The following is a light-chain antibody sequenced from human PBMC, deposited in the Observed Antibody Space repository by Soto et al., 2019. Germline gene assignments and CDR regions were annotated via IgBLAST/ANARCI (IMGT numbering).Light chain of an antibody. CDR3: QTWGTGIVI. V-gene: IGLV4-69*01. CDR2: LNRDGSH. Sequence: QSVLTQSPSASASLGASVKLTCTLSSGHSNYAIAWHQQQPEKGPRYLMKLNRDGSHSKGDGIPNRFSCSSSGAGRYLTISSLQSEDEADYYCQTWGTGIVIFGGGTQLTVL. J-gene: IGLJ2*01. CDR1: SGHSNYA.